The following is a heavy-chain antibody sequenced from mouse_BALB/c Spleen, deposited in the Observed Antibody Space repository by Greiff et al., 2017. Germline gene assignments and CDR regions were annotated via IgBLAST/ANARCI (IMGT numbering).Heavy chain of an antibody. D-gene: IGHD1-1*01. J-gene: IGHJ1*01. CDR2: INSNGGST. CDR1: GFTFSSYG. V-gene: IGHV5-6-3*01. CDR3: ASITTAWYFDV. Sequence: EVQVVESGGGLVQPGGSLKLSCAASGFTFSSYGMSWVRQTPDKRLELVATINSNGGSTYYPDSVKGRFTISRDNAKNTLYLQMSSLKSEDTAMYYCASITTAWYFDVWGAGTTVTVSS.